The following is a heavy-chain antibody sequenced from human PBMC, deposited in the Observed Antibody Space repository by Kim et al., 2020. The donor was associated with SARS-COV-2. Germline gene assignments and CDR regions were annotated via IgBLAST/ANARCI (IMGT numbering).Heavy chain of an antibody. Sequence: GGSLRLSCAASGFTFSSYGMHLVRQAPGKGLEWVAVISYDGSNKYYADSVKGRFTISRDNSKNTLYLQMNSLRAEDTAVYYCAKDLIAVAPFDYWGQGTLVTVSS. D-gene: IGHD6-19*01. CDR1: GFTFSSYG. V-gene: IGHV3-30*18. J-gene: IGHJ4*02. CDR3: AKDLIAVAPFDY. CDR2: ISYDGSNK.